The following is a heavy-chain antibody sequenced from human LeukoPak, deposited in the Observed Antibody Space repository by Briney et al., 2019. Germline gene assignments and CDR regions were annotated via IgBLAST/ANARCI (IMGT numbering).Heavy chain of an antibody. V-gene: IGHV4-61*02. J-gene: IGHJ6*03. Sequence: SQTLSLTCTVSGGSISSGSYYWSWLRQPAGKGPEWIGRIYTSGSTNYNSSLKSRVTISVDPSKNQFSLRLSSVTAADTAVYYCARSCSSTSCYGYYYYYMDVWGKGATVTVAS. D-gene: IGHD2-2*01. CDR2: IYTSGST. CDR3: ARSCSSTSCYGYYYYYMDV. CDR1: GGSISSGSYY.